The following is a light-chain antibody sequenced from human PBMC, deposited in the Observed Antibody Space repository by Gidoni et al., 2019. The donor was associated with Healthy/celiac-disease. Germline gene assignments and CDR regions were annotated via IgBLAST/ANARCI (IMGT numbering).Light chain of an antibody. J-gene: IGKJ3*01. CDR2: KVS. Sequence: DVVMTQSLLSLPVTLGQPASISCRSSQSLVYSDGNTYLNWFQQRPGQSPRRLIYKVSNRDSGVPDRFSGSGSGTDFTLKISRVEAEDVGVYYCMQGTHLPLTFGPGTKVDIK. CDR3: MQGTHLPLT. CDR1: QSLVYSDGNTY. V-gene: IGKV2-30*01.